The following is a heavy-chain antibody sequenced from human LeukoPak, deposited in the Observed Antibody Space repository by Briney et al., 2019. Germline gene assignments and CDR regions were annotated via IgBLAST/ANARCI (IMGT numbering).Heavy chain of an antibody. D-gene: IGHD6-19*01. CDR1: GGSFSGYY. Sequence: SETLSLTCAVYGGSFSGYYWGWIRQPPGKGLEWIGEINHSGSTNYNPSLKSRVTISVDTSKNQFSLKLSSVTAADTAVYYCARDRDSGWYVGAFDYWGQGTLVTVSS. V-gene: IGHV4-34*01. J-gene: IGHJ4*02. CDR3: ARDRDSGWYVGAFDY. CDR2: INHSGST.